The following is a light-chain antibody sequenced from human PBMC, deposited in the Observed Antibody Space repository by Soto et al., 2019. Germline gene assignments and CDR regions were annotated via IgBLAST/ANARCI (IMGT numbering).Light chain of an antibody. V-gene: IGKV3-11*01. J-gene: IGKJ4*01. CDR1: QSVTTF. CDR2: DAS. CDR3: QQSTNWPLT. Sequence: EIVLTQSPVTLSLSPGERATLSCRASQSVTTFLAWYQQKPGQAPRLLIYDASKRATGIPARSSGSGSGTDFPLTISSLEPEDFAVYYCQQSTNWPLTFGGATKVEIK.